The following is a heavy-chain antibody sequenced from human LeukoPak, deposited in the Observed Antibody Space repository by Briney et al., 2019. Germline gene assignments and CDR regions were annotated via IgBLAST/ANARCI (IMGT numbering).Heavy chain of an antibody. Sequence: ASVKVSCKASGYTFTGYYMHWVRQAPGQGLEWMGWINPNSGGTNYAQKFQGRVTMTRDTSISTAYMELSRLRSDDTAVYYCARVRDIYGSGISPPDFDYWGQGTLVTVSS. CDR3: ARVRDIYGSGISPPDFDY. CDR1: GYTFTGYY. D-gene: IGHD3-10*01. V-gene: IGHV1-2*02. CDR2: INPNSGGT. J-gene: IGHJ4*02.